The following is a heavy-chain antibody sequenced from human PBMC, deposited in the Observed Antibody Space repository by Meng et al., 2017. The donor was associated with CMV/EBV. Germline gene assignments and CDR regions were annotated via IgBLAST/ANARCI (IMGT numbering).Heavy chain of an antibody. CDR3: TRGLDIELVPAAIPPQDYYYGMDV. J-gene: IGHJ6*02. V-gene: IGHV1-69*05. CDR1: AGTFSSYS. CDR2: IIPIFGTA. D-gene: IGHD2-2*02. Sequence: SVMVFCNASAGTFSSYSISGVRQAPGQGLEWMGGIIPIFGTANYAQKFQGRVTITTDESTRTAYRERSSLRSEDTTGYYCTRGLDIELVPAAIPPQDYYYGMDVWGQGTTVTVSS.